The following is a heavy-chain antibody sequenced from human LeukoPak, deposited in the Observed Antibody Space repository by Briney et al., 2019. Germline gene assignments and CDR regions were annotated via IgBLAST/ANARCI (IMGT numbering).Heavy chain of an antibody. CDR2: IYTSGST. CDR1: GGSISSYY. Sequence: PSETLSLTCTVSGGSISSYYRSWIRQPAGKGLEWIGRIYTSGSTNYNPSLKSRVTMSVDTSKNQFSLKLSSVTAADTAVYYCARIYYDFWSGYSEFDYWGQGTLVTVSS. V-gene: IGHV4-4*07. D-gene: IGHD3-3*01. CDR3: ARIYYDFWSGYSEFDY. J-gene: IGHJ4*02.